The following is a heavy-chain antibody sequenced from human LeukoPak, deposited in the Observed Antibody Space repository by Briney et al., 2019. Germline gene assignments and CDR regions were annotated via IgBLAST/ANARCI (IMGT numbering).Heavy chain of an antibody. CDR1: GYTFTSYG. Sequence: ASVKVSCKASGYTFTSYGISWVRQTPGQGLEWMGWISAYNGNTNYAQKLQGRVTMTTDTSTSTAYMELRSLRSDDTAVYYCARSRFGELSGTYYYYYMDVWGKGTTVTVSS. CDR3: ARSRFGELSGTYYYYYMDV. D-gene: IGHD3-10*01. V-gene: IGHV1-18*01. J-gene: IGHJ6*03. CDR2: ISAYNGNT.